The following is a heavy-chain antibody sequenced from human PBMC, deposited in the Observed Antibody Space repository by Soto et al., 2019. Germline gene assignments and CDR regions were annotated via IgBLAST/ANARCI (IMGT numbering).Heavy chain of an antibody. D-gene: IGHD5-12*01. V-gene: IGHV1-46*03. CDR1: GYTFTSYY. J-gene: IGHJ4*02. Sequence: ASVKVSCKASGYTFTSYYMHWVRQAPGQGLEWMGIINPSGGSTSYAQKFQGRVTMTRDTSTSTVYMELSSLRSEDTAVYYCARDFEHSGYDLYLFDYWGQGTLVTVSS. CDR2: INPSGGST. CDR3: ARDFEHSGYDLYLFDY.